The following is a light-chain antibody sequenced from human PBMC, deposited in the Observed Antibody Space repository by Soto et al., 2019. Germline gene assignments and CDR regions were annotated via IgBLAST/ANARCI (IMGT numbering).Light chain of an antibody. CDR1: NNYIGRYNY. V-gene: IGLV2-14*03. Sequence: QSALTQPASVSGSPGQSIAISCSGSNNYIGRYNYVSWYQQYPGKAPILILYGVSNRPSGVSDRFSGSKSGNTASLTISGLQAEDEADYYCCSYTASTTLFGGGTKVTVL. CDR3: CSYTASTTL. CDR2: GVS. J-gene: IGLJ2*01.